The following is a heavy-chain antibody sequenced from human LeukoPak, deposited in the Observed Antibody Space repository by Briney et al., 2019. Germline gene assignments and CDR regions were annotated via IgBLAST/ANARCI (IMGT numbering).Heavy chain of an antibody. CDR1: GSTFTSYG. CDR3: AKVSLYYDRSGRDF. J-gene: IGHJ4*02. Sequence: ASVKVSCKASGSTFTSYGISWVRQGPGQGLELMGGISAYNGNTNYAQKLQGRVTMTTDTSTSTAYMELRSLRSDDTAVYYCAKVSLYYDRSGRDFWAQGPLDTVSS. CDR2: ISAYNGNT. D-gene: IGHD3-22*01. V-gene: IGHV1-18*01.